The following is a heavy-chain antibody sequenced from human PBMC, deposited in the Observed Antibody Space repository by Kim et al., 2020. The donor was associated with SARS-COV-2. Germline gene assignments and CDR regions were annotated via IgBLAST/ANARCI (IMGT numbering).Heavy chain of an antibody. CDR3: ARASVAGTGPGFDY. D-gene: IGHD6-19*01. Sequence: AQKLQGRVPMTTDTSTSTAYMEVRSLRSDDTAVYYCARASVAGTGPGFDYWGQGTLVTVSS. V-gene: IGHV1-18*01. J-gene: IGHJ4*02.